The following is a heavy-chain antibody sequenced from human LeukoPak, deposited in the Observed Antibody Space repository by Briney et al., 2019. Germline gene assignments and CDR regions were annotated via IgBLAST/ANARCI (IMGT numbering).Heavy chain of an antibody. CDR1: GGSISSGSYY. Sequence: PSQTLSLTCTVSGGSISSGSYYWSWIRQPAGKGLERIGRIDTSGSTNYNPSLKSRVTMSADTSKKQFSLKLRSVTAADTAVYYCAREGIYGDYPPGGQGTLVTVSP. CDR3: AREGIYGDYPP. J-gene: IGHJ5*02. CDR2: IDTSGST. V-gene: IGHV4-61*02. D-gene: IGHD4-17*01.